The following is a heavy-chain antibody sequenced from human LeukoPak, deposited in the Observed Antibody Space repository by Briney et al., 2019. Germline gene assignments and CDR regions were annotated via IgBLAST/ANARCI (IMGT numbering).Heavy chain of an antibody. V-gene: IGHV1-2*02. D-gene: IGHD5-18*01. Sequence: ASVKVSCKASGYTFTGYYVHWVRQAPGQGLEWMGWINPNSGGTYYAQKFQGRVTMTRDTSISTAYMELSRLRSADTAVYYCARDSPAMDPGGIDYWGQGTLVTVSS. CDR1: GYTFTGYY. CDR3: ARDSPAMDPGGIDY. CDR2: INPNSGGT. J-gene: IGHJ4*02.